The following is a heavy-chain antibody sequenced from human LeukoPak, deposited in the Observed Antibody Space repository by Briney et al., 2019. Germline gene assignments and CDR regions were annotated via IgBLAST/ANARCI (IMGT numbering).Heavy chain of an antibody. Sequence: PGGSLRLSCAASGFTFSNAWINWVRQAPGEGLEWVSYISGSGSTKYYTDSVKGRFTISRDNAKNSLYLQMNSLRAEDTAVYYCARLQGYNFDYWGQGTLVTVSS. J-gene: IGHJ4*02. CDR1: GFTFSNAW. CDR3: ARLQGYNFDY. CDR2: ISGSGSTK. V-gene: IGHV3-48*04. D-gene: IGHD5-24*01.